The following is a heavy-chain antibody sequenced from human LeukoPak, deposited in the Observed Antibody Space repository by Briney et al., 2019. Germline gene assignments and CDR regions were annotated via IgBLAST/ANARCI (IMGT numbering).Heavy chain of an antibody. CDR1: GFTFSSYG. Sequence: GGSLRLSCAASGFTFSSYGMSWVRQAPGKGLEWVSAISGSGGSTYYADSVKGRFTISRDNSKNTMYLQMNSLRAEDTAVYYCAKDILGWSFDSWGQGITVTVSS. J-gene: IGHJ4*02. V-gene: IGHV3-23*01. D-gene: IGHD3-3*01. CDR3: AKDILGWSFDS. CDR2: ISGSGGST.